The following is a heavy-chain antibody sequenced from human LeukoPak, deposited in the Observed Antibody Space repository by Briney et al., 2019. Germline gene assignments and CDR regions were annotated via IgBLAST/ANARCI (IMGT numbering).Heavy chain of an antibody. Sequence: PSETLSLTCTVSGGSISTSNYYWGWIRQSPGKGLEWIGYIFYTGFTHYNPSLESRVTISVDTSKKQFSLRLNSVTAADTAVYYCARDAYGGNSWGWFDPWGQGTLVTVSS. CDR2: IFYTGFT. CDR3: ARDAYGGNSWGWFDP. D-gene: IGHD4-23*01. J-gene: IGHJ5*02. V-gene: IGHV4-61*01. CDR1: GGSISTSNYY.